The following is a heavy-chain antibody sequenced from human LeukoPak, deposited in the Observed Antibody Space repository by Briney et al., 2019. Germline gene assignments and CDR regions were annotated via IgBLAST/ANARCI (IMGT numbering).Heavy chain of an antibody. CDR2: IKKDGSDK. J-gene: IGHJ5*02. CDR1: GFTFSSYW. V-gene: IGHV3-7*03. Sequence: PGGFLRLSCAASGFTFSSYWMSWVRQAPGRGLEWVANIKKDGSDKFYVDSVKGRFTISRDNGKDSLYLQMNSLRVEDTAVYYCAKVARSGTNWFDPWGQGTLVTVSS. CDR3: AKVARSGTNWFDP.